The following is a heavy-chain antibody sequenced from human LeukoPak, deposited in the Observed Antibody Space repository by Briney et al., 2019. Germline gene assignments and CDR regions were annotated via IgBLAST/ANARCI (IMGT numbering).Heavy chain of an antibody. Sequence: SETLSLTCTVSGGSISSYYWSWIRQPPGKGLEWIGYIYYSGSTYYNPSLKSRVTISVDTSKNQFSLKLSSVTAADTAVYYCARQGIVYCGGDCLDAFDIWGQGTMVTVSS. CDR2: IYYSGST. D-gene: IGHD2-21*02. V-gene: IGHV4-59*04. CDR1: GGSISSYY. CDR3: ARQGIVYCGGDCLDAFDI. J-gene: IGHJ3*02.